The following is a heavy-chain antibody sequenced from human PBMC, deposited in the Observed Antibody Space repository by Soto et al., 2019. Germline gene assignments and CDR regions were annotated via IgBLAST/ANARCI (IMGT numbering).Heavy chain of an antibody. CDR2: IYPGDSDT. Sequence: PGESLKISCKGSGYSFTSYWIGWVRQMPGKGLEWMGIIYPGDSDTRYSPSFQGQVTISADKSISTAYLQWSSLKASDTAMYYCARHYCSSTSCYPVYYYYYGMDVWGQVTTVTVSS. J-gene: IGHJ6*02. CDR1: GYSFTSYW. D-gene: IGHD2-2*01. CDR3: ARHYCSSTSCYPVYYYYYGMDV. V-gene: IGHV5-51*01.